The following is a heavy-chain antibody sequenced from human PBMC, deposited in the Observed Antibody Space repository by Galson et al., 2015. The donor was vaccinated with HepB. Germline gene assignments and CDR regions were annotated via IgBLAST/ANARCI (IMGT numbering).Heavy chain of an antibody. J-gene: IGHJ6*02. CDR1: GGTFSSYT. D-gene: IGHD2-2*01. V-gene: IGHV1-69*04. CDR2: IIPILGIA. CDR3: ARDQMWDKRVVVPAADQKDYYYYGMDV. Sequence: SVKVSCKASGGTFSSYTISWVRQAPGQGLEWMGRIIPILGIANYAQKFQGRVTITADKSTSTAYMELSSLRSEDTAVYYCARDQMWDKRVVVPAADQKDYYYYGMDVWGQGTTVTVSS.